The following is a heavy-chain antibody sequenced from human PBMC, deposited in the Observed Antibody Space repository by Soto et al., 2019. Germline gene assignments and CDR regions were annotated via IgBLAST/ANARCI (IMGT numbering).Heavy chain of an antibody. CDR2: LSDST. Sequence: GGSLRLSCALSGFTFSTYDMSYAMSWVRQAPGKGLEWVSTLSDSTYYAASVKGRFTISRDDSKSIAYLQMNSLKTEDTAVYYCASHYDYVDDRYYYYYGMDVWGKGTTVTVSS. V-gene: IGHV3-49*04. CDR3: ASHYDYVDDRYYYYYGMDV. CDR1: GFTFSTYDMSYA. J-gene: IGHJ6*04. D-gene: IGHD3-16*01.